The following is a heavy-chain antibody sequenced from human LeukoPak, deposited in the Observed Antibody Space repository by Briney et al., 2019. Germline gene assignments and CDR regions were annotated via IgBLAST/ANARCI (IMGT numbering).Heavy chain of an antibody. CDR1: GGTFSSYA. CDR2: IIPIFGTA. CDR3: ARDSCSGGSCQTAN. D-gene: IGHD2-15*01. J-gene: IGHJ4*02. V-gene: IGHV1-69*05. Sequence: ASVKVSCKASGGTFSSYAISWVRQAPGQGLEWMGGIIPIFGTANYAQKFQGRVTMTRDTSTSTVYMELSSLRSEDTAVYYCARDSCSGGSCQTANWGQGTLVTVSS.